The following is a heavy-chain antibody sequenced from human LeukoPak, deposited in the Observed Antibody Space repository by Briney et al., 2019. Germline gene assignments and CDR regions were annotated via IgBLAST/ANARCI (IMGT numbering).Heavy chain of an antibody. D-gene: IGHD3-22*01. CDR2: IYTSGST. J-gene: IGHJ4*02. Sequence: SETLSLTCTVSGGSISSYYWSWIRQPAGKGLEWIGRIYTSGSTNYNPSLKSRVTMSVDTSKNQFSLKLSSVTAADTAVYYCASDSSGHQDNDYFDYWGQGTLVTVSS. CDR3: ASDSSGHQDNDYFDY. CDR1: GGSISSYY. V-gene: IGHV4-4*07.